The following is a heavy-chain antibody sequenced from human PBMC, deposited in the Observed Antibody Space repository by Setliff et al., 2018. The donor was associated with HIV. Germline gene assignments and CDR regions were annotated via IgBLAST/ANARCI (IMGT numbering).Heavy chain of an antibody. CDR2: ISTSGSTI. CDR1: GSTFSIYN. D-gene: IGHD2-15*01. Sequence: GGSLRLSCEASGSTFSIYNMNWVRQAPGKGLEWVSYISTSGSTIYYADSGKGRFTISRDNGKNSLYLQMNSLRTEDTAVYYCARSGGDCSGISCYSLWFDPWGHGTLVTVSS. V-gene: IGHV3-48*01. CDR3: ARSGGDCSGISCYSLWFDP. J-gene: IGHJ5*02.